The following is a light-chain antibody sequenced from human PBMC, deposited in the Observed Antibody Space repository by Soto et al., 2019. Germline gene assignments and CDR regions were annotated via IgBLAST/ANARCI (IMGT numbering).Light chain of an antibody. CDR2: DVT. V-gene: IGLV2-14*01. Sequence: QSALTQPAFVSGSPGQSITISCTGTNSDVGGYNFVSWYQQHPGKVPKLMIYDVTNRPSGVSNRFSGSKSGNTASLTISGLQAEDEADYYCSSYTSSSTLVFATGTKLTVL. CDR1: NSDVGGYNF. J-gene: IGLJ1*01. CDR3: SSYTSSSTLV.